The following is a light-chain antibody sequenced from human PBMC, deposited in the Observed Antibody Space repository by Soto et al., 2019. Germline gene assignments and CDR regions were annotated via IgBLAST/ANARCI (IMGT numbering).Light chain of an antibody. CDR3: SSYAGSNNWV. J-gene: IGLJ3*02. CDR2: EVT. CDR1: SSDVGGNDY. Sequence: QSALTQPPSASGSPGQSVTISCTGTSSDVGGNDYVSWYQQHPGKAPKLIICEVTQRPSGVPDRFSGSKSGNTASLTVSGLQADDEADYYCSSYAGSNNWVFGGGTKLTVL. V-gene: IGLV2-8*01.